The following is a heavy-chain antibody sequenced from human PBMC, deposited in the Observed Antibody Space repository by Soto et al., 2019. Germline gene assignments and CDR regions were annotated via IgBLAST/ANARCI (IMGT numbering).Heavy chain of an antibody. Sequence: SETLSLTCTVSGGSISSSSYYWGWIRQPPGKGLEWIGSIYYSGSTYYNPSLKSRVTISVDTSKNQFSLKLSSVTAADTAVYYCARLLWYSSSWYFDYWGQGTLVTVSS. V-gene: IGHV4-39*01. CDR2: IYYSGST. CDR1: GGSISSSSYY. CDR3: ARLLWYSSSWYFDY. J-gene: IGHJ4*02. D-gene: IGHD6-13*01.